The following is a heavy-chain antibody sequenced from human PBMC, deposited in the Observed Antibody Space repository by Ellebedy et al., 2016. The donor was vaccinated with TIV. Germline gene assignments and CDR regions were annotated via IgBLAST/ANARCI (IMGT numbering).Heavy chain of an antibody. CDR1: GGSISSSSYY. J-gene: IGHJ4*02. D-gene: IGHD5-12*01. V-gene: IGHV4-61*05. CDR2: IYYSGST. CDR3: ARRRYGGYAIFDS. Sequence: SETLSLTCTVSGGSISSSSYYWGWIRQPPGKGLEWIGYIYYSGSTNYNPSLKSRVTISVDTSKNQFSLKLSSVTAADTAVYYCARRRYGGYAIFDSWGQGTLVTVSS.